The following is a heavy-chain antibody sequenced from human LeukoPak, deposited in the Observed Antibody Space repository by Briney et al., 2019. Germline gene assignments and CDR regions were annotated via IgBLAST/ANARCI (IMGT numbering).Heavy chain of an antibody. CDR1: GFTFSSYG. Sequence: PGGSLRLSCAASGFTFSSYGMHWVRQAPGKGLEWVAFIRYDGSNKYYADSVKGRFTISRDNSKNTLYLQMNSLRAEDTAVYYCARRGFSGYEGDWFDPWGQGTLVTVSS. D-gene: IGHD5-12*01. CDR2: IRYDGSNK. J-gene: IGHJ5*02. V-gene: IGHV3-30*02. CDR3: ARRGFSGYEGDWFDP.